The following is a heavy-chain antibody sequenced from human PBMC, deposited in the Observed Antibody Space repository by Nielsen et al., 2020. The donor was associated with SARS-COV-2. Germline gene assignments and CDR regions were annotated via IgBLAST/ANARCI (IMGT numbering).Heavy chain of an antibody. Sequence: GESLKISCVGSGFTFSNAWMSWVRQAPGKGLEWVGRIKSKTDGGTTDYAAPMKGRFTISRDDSKNTLYLQMNSLKTEDTAVYYCTTEEAWELLAVWYFDYWGQGTLVTVSS. J-gene: IGHJ4*02. V-gene: IGHV3-15*01. CDR3: TTEEAWELLAVWYFDY. CDR1: GFTFSNAW. CDR2: IKSKTDGGTT. D-gene: IGHD1-26*01.